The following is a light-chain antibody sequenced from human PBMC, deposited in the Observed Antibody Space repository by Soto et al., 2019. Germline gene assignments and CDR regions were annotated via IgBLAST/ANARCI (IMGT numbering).Light chain of an antibody. CDR3: QQYNNWPKT. CDR1: QSVRSN. V-gene: IGKV3-15*01. CDR2: DTS. Sequence: EIVMTQSPATLSVSPGEGATLSCRASQSVRSNLAWFQQKPGQAPRLLIYDTSPRATGIPATFFGSGSGTEFTLTITSLQSEDFAVYYCQQYNNWPKTFGQGTKVEIK. J-gene: IGKJ1*01.